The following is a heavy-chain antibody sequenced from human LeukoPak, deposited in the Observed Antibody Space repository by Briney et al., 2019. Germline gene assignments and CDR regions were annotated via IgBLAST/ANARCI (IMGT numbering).Heavy chain of an antibody. CDR1: GFTFSSYG. D-gene: IGHD3-10*01. J-gene: IGHJ4*02. V-gene: IGHV3-33*01. CDR2: IWYDGSNK. Sequence: PGGSLRLSCAASGFTFSSYGMHWVRQAPGKGLEWVAVIWYDGSNKYYADSVKGRFTISRDNSKNTLYLQMNSLRAEDTAVYYCARGYYGSGSYYNFDYWGQGTLVTVSS. CDR3: ARGYYGSGSYYNFDY.